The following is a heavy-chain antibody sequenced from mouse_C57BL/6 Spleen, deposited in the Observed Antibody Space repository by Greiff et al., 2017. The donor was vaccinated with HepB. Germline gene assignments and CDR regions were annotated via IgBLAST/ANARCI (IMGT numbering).Heavy chain of an antibody. Sequence: QVQLKESGAELARPGASVKLSCKASGYTFTSYGISWVKQRTGQGLEWIGEIYPRSGNTYYNEKFKGKATLTADKSSSTAYMELRSLTSEDSAVYFCARWRDYDGDYAMDYWGQGTSVTVSS. D-gene: IGHD2-4*01. CDR2: IYPRSGNT. CDR1: GYTFTSYG. CDR3: ARWRDYDGDYAMDY. J-gene: IGHJ4*01. V-gene: IGHV1-81*01.